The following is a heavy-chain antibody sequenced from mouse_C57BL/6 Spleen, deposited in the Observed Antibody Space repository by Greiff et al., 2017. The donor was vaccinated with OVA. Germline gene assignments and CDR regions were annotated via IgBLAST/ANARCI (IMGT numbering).Heavy chain of an antibody. J-gene: IGHJ4*01. CDR3: ARGGYSGAMDY. Sequence: QVQLQQPGAELVRPGSSVKLSCKASGYTFTSYWMHWVTQRPIPGLAWIGNIDPSDSETHYHQKFKSTATLTVDKSSSTAYMQLSSLTSEDSEVYYCARGGYSGAMDYWGQGTSVTVSS. D-gene: IGHD2-3*01. CDR2: IDPSDSET. CDR1: GYTFTSYW. V-gene: IGHV1-52*01.